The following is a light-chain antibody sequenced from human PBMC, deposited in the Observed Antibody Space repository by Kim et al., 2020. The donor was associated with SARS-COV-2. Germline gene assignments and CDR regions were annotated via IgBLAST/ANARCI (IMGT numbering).Light chain of an antibody. J-gene: IGLJ3*02. CDR1: SSNIEINA. V-gene: IGLV1-44*01. CDR3: GTWDDSLDAYV. CDR2: DND. Sequence: GQRVEISCSGSSSNIEINAVNWYQSLPGTAPKLLIYDNDRRPSGVPDRISGSKSGTSASLALSGLLSEDEADYYCGTWDDSLDAYVFGGGTQLTVL.